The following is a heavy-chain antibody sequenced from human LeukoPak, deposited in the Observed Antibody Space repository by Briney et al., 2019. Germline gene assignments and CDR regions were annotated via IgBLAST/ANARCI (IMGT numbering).Heavy chain of an antibody. CDR1: GGSISSSSYY. V-gene: IGHV4-39*07. D-gene: IGHD3-10*01. J-gene: IGHJ4*02. CDR2: IYYSGST. CDR3: ARVSGGVYYSLTRSYFDY. Sequence: SETLSLTCTVSGGSISSSSYYWGWIRQPPGKGLEWIGSIYYSGSTYYNPSLESRVTISVDTSKNQFSLKLSSVTAADTAVYYCARVSGGVYYSLTRSYFDYWGQGTLVTVSS.